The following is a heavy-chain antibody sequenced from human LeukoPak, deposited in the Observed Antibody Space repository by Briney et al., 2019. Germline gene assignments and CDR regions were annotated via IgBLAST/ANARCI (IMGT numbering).Heavy chain of an antibody. CDR2: AILGGGT. Sequence: PSETLSLTRAVYGVSLNNYYWSWIRQSPGKGLEWIGEAILGGGTDYSPSLKSRVTISIDTSRNQISLRLTSVTAADTAVYYCAMVLYQSGRPGPWAQGTPVTVSS. CDR1: GVSLNNYY. D-gene: IGHD2-2*01. J-gene: IGHJ5*02. V-gene: IGHV4-34*12. CDR3: AMVLYQSGRPGP.